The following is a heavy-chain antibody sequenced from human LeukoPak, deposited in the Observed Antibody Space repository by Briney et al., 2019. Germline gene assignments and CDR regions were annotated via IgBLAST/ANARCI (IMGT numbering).Heavy chain of an antibody. Sequence: SETLSLTCTVSGGSISSSSYYWGWIRQPPGKGLEWIGSIYYSGSTYYNPSLKSRVTISVDTSKNQFSLKLSSVTAADTAVYYCARGWTTVTPSRWGQGTLVTVSS. CDR2: IYYSGST. CDR3: ARGWTTVTPSR. D-gene: IGHD4-17*01. CDR1: GGSISSSSYY. V-gene: IGHV4-39*01. J-gene: IGHJ4*02.